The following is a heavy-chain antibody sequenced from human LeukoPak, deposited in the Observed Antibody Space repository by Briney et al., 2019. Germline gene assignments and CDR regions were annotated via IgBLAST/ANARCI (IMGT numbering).Heavy chain of an antibody. CDR1: GFTFSSYG. CDR2: ISGSGGST. CDR3: AKMTAHPNWFDP. V-gene: IGHV3-23*01. Sequence: PGGSLRLSCAASGFTFSSYGMSWVRQAPGKGLEWVSAISGSGGSTYYADSVKGRFTISRDNSKNTLYLQMNSLRAEDTAVYYCAKMTAHPNWFDPWGQGTLVTVSS. J-gene: IGHJ5*02.